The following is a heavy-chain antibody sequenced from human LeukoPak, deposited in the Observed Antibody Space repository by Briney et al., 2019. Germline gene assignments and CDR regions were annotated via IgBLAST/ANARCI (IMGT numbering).Heavy chain of an antibody. CDR3: ARGNYDSSGYYLEYFQH. J-gene: IGHJ1*01. D-gene: IGHD3-22*01. Sequence: ASVKVSCKASGYTFTSYGISWVRQAPEQGLEWMGWISAYNGNTNYAQKLQGRVTMTTDTSTSTAYMELRSLRSDDTAVYYCARGNYDSSGYYLEYFQHWGQGTLVTVSS. CDR2: ISAYNGNT. V-gene: IGHV1-18*01. CDR1: GYTFTSYG.